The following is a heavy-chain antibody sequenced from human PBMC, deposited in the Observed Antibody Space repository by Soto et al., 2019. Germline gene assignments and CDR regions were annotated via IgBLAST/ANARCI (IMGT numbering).Heavy chain of an antibody. CDR3: AREGQAPYYYYGMDV. J-gene: IGHJ6*02. CDR1: GYTFTNYG. Sequence: QVQVVQSGDEVKKPGASVKLSCKASGYTFTNYGFSWVRQAPGQGLEWMGWISGYNGNTKYAEKFQGRVTMTTDTSTSTAHMELRSLRSDDTAVYYCAREGQAPYYYYGMDVWAKGPRSSSP. CDR2: ISGYNGNT. V-gene: IGHV1-18*01.